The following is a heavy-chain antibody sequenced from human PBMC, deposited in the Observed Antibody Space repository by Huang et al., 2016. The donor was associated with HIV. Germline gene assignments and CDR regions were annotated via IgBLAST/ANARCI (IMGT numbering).Heavy chain of an antibody. CDR1: GGTFSNYA. J-gene: IGHJ5*02. Sequence: QVQLVQSGAEVKKPGSSVKVSCRASGGTFSNYAISWMRQAPGQGLEWMGGIIPMFGSADYAQNCQDRVTMTADESTSTAYMELSTLRSEDTAMYYCARAEVQEGNWFDPWGQGTLVTVSS. V-gene: IGHV1-69*13. CDR2: IIPMFGSA. CDR3: ARAEVQEGNWFDP.